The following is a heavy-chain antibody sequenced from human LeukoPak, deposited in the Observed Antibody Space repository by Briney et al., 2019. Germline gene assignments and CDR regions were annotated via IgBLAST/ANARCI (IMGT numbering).Heavy chain of an antibody. CDR2: IIPIFGTA. D-gene: IGHD6-19*01. CDR1: GGTFSSYA. CDR3: ARDRLAGNNWFDP. J-gene: IGHJ5*02. V-gene: IGHV1-69*13. Sequence: ASVKVPCKASGGTFSSYAISWMRQAPGHGLEWMGGIIPIFGTANYAQKFQGRVTITADESTSTAYMELSSLRSEDTAVYYCARDRLAGNNWFDPWGQGTLVTVSS.